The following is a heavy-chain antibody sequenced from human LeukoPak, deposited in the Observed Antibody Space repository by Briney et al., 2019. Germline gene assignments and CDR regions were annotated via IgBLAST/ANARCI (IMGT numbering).Heavy chain of an antibody. D-gene: IGHD4-17*01. CDR1: GFTFTTYS. CDR2: ISSGSSAI. Sequence: PGGSLRLSCEASGFTFTTYSMTWVRQAPGKGLEWVSIISSGSSAIFSADALKGRFTISRDDAKNLLYLDMNSLRADDTAVYYCARGHTAVTRHFDFWGQGTLVTVSS. V-gene: IGHV3-21*01. J-gene: IGHJ4*02. CDR3: ARGHTAVTRHFDF.